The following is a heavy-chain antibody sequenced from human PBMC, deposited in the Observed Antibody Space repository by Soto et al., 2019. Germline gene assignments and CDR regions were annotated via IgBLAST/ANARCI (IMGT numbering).Heavy chain of an antibody. D-gene: IGHD3-22*01. V-gene: IGHV1-18*01. Sequence: GASVKVSCKASGYTFTSYGISWVRQAPGQGLEWMGWISAYNGNTNYAQKLQGRVTMTTDTSTSTAYLQWSSLKASDTAMYYCARLNYYDSSAGFDPWGQGTLVTVSS. J-gene: IGHJ5*02. CDR1: GYTFTSYG. CDR3: ARLNYYDSSAGFDP. CDR2: ISAYNGNT.